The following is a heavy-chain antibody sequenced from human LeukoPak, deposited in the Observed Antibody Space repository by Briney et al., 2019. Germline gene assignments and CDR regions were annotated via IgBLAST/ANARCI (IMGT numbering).Heavy chain of an antibody. CDR1: GFTFTDYW. CDR3: ARGQTLTF. V-gene: IGHV3-7*01. Sequence: GGSLRLSCTTSGFTFTDYWMTWVRQAPGKGLEWVANINQDGSKKFYVDSVKGRFTISRDNAKNALYLQMNSLRAEDTGVYFCARGQTLTFWGQGTLVTASS. CDR2: INQDGSKK. J-gene: IGHJ4*02.